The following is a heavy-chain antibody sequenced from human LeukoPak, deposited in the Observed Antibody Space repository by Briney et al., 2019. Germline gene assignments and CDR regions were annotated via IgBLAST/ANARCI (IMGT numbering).Heavy chain of an antibody. J-gene: IGHJ4*02. CDR3: AKDDSSGYMFDY. Sequence: GGSLRLSCAASGFTFSSYAMSWVHQAPGKGLEWVSAISGSGGSTYYADSVKGRFTISRDNSKNTLYLQMNSLRAEDRAVYYCAKDDSSGYMFDYWGQGTLVTVSS. CDR2: ISGSGGST. CDR1: GFTFSSYA. D-gene: IGHD3-22*01. V-gene: IGHV3-23*01.